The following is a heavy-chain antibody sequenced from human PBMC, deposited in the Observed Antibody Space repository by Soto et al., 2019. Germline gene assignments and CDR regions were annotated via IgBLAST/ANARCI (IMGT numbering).Heavy chain of an antibody. CDR3: ARGVVSTGYFDY. V-gene: IGHV3-72*01. CDR2: SRDKVHSHTT. D-gene: IGHD5-12*01. CDR1: GFTFSDNY. J-gene: IGHJ4*02. Sequence: EVQLAESGGGLVQPGGSLRLSCAASGFTFSDNYMDWVRQDPGKGREWVGRSRDKVHSHTTEYAASVKGRFTISRGDSENSLYLQMNSLKTEDTAVYYCARGVVSTGYFDYWGQGTLVTVSS.